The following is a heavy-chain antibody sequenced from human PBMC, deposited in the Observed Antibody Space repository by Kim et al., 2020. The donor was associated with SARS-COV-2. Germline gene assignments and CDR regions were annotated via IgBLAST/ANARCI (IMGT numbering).Heavy chain of an antibody. Sequence: ASVKVSCKASGYTFTSYYMHWVRQAPEQGLEWMGIINPSGGSTSYAQKFQGRVTMTRDTSTSTVYMELSSLRSEDTAVYYCAREGDGSLGYYDYVWGSYRRGRGDNWFDPWGQGTLVTDSS. V-gene: IGHV1-46*01. J-gene: IGHJ5*02. CDR3: AREGDGSLGYYDYVWGSYRRGRGDNWFDP. CDR1: GYTFTSYY. CDR2: INPSGGST. D-gene: IGHD3-16*02.